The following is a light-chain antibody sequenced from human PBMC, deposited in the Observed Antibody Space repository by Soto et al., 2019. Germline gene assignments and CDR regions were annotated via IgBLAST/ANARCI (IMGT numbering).Light chain of an antibody. CDR2: AAS. J-gene: IGKJ4*01. CDR3: QKYNSAPRT. CDR1: QGISNF. V-gene: IGKV1-27*01. Sequence: DIQMTQSPSSLSASVGDRVIITCRASQGISNFLAWYQQKPGQVPRLLVYAASTLQSGVPSWFSGSGSGTDFTLTISSLQTEDVATYYCQKYNSAPRTFGGGTKVEIK.